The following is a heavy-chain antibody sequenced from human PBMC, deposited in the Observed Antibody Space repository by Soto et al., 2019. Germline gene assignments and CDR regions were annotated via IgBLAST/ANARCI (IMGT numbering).Heavy chain of an antibody. D-gene: IGHD1-26*01. CDR1: GGSISSYY. Sequence: QVQLQESGPGLLKPSETLSLTCTVSGGSISSYYWSWIRQPPGKGLEWIGYIYYSGSTNYNPSLKSRVTISVDTSKNQFSLKLSSVTAADTAVYYCARILGRDYGMDVWGQGTTVTVSS. J-gene: IGHJ6*02. V-gene: IGHV4-59*08. CDR2: IYYSGST. CDR3: ARILGRDYGMDV.